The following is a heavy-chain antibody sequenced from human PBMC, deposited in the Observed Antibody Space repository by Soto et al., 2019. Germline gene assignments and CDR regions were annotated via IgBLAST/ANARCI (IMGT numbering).Heavy chain of an antibody. J-gene: IGHJ4*02. CDR3: ARDPTYYYDSSGHG. D-gene: IGHD3-22*01. CDR2: IIPIFGTA. V-gene: IGHV1-69*13. CDR1: GGTFSSYA. Sequence: SVEVSCKXSGGTFSSYAISWVRQAPGQGLEWMGGIIPIFGTANYAQKFQGRVTITADESTSTAYMELSSLRSEDTAVYYCARDPTYYYDSSGHGWGQGTLVTVSS.